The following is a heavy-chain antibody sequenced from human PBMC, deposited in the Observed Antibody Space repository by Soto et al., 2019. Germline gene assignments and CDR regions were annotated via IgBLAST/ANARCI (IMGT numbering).Heavy chain of an antibody. CDR2: IFSDNER. J-gene: IGHJ6*02. CDR1: GFSLTTGKMG. Sequence: SGPTLVNPTETLTLTCTVSGFSLTTGKMGVSWIRQPPGKALEWLAHIFSDNERSYSTSLQGRLTISKDTSGSQVVLSMTNVDPVDTATYYCARMNVDSYQFYYAMDVWGQGTTVTAP. V-gene: IGHV2-26*01. CDR3: ARMNVDSYQFYYAMDV. D-gene: IGHD4-17*01.